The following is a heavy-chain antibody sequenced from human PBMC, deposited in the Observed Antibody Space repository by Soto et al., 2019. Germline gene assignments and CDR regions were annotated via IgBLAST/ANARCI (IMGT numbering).Heavy chain of an antibody. V-gene: IGHV3-48*01. Sequence: GGSLRLSCADSEFTFSDYIMNWVRQAPGKGLEWVSYISSTSSTIYYADSVKGRFTISRDNAKNSLYLQMNSLRAEDTAVYYCAREWEPDAFDIWGQGTMVTVSS. J-gene: IGHJ3*02. CDR3: AREWEPDAFDI. D-gene: IGHD1-26*01. CDR2: ISSTSSTI. CDR1: EFTFSDYI.